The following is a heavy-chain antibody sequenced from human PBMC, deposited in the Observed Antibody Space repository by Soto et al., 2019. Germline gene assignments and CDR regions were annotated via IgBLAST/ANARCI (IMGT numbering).Heavy chain of an antibody. V-gene: IGHV3-9*01. Sequence: EVQLIESGGGWVQPGTSLRVSCAASGFTFHEYAMHWVRQAPGKGLEWVSGISSDGDTIAYADSVQGRFTVFRDNAKNSLYVQMNSLIAEDTALYYCTKGGYDLIYYFGMDVWGQGTTVTVSS. CDR3: TKGGYDLIYYFGMDV. J-gene: IGHJ6*02. CDR2: ISSDGDTI. CDR1: GFTFHEYA. D-gene: IGHD5-12*01.